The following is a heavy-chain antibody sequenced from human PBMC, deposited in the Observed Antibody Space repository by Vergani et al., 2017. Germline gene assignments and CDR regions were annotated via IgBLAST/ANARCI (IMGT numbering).Heavy chain of an antibody. CDR3: TKGSRGYTGYYFGC. Sequence: EVQLLESGGGLVQPGGSLRLSCEASGFSFPGYAMSWVRQAPGKGLEWVSSVSGSSATPYYADSVKGRFIISRDNSKNTLHLQMNSLRADDTAVYYCTKGSRGYTGYYFGCWGQGSMATVSS. V-gene: IGHV3-23*01. CDR1: GFSFPGYA. J-gene: IGHJ4*02. D-gene: IGHD5-12*01. CDR2: VSGSSATP.